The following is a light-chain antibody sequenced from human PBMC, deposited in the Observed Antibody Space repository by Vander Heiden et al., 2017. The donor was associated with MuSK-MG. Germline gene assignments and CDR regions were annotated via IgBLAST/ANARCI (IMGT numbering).Light chain of an antibody. Sequence: QAALTQPASVSGAPGPSITISCTGTSSDVGGYNFVSWYQQHPGKAPKLLIYDVSYRPSGVSNRFSGSKSGNTASLTISGLQAEDEADYYCGSYTSISTLVFGTGTKVTVL. CDR2: DVS. J-gene: IGLJ1*01. CDR1: SSDVGGYNF. V-gene: IGLV2-14*03. CDR3: GSYTSISTLV.